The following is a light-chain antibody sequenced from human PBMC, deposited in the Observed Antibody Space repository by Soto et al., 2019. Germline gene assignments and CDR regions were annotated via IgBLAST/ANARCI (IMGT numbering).Light chain of an antibody. J-gene: IGKJ3*01. Sequence: IVLTQSPGTLTLSPGERATLSCRASQSVSGSFLAWYQQKPGQAPRLLIYDASTRATGIPDRFSGRGSGTDFTLTISRLEPEDSAVYYCQQYGRSPPFTFGPGTKVDIK. CDR1: QSVSGSF. CDR3: QQYGRSPPFT. V-gene: IGKV3-20*01. CDR2: DAS.